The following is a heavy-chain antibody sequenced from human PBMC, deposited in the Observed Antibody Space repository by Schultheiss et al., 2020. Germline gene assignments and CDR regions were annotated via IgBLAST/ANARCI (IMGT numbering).Heavy chain of an antibody. CDR2: IYYSGST. CDR1: GASISSYY. CDR3: AVCRYTSGWYFFDY. D-gene: IGHD6-19*01. Sequence: SQTLSLTCTVSGASISSYYWSWIRQPPGRGLEWIGYIYYSGSTNYNPSLKSRVTISVDTSKNQLSLKLDSVTAADTAMYYCAVCRYTSGWYFFDYWGQGALVTVSS. V-gene: IGHV4-59*08. J-gene: IGHJ4*02.